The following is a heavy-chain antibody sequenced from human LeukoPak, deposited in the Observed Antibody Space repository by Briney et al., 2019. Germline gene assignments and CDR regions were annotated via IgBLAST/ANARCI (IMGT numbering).Heavy chain of an antibody. CDR3: VTTTIFGGPGRFDP. J-gene: IGHJ5*02. Sequence: SETLSLTCTGSGGSISSYYWSWIRQPPGKGLEWIGYIYYSGSTNYNPSLKSRVTISVDTSKNQFSLKLSSVTAADTAVYYCVTTTIFGGPGRFDPWGQGTLVTVSS. CDR2: IYYSGST. V-gene: IGHV4-59*01. CDR1: GGSISSYY. D-gene: IGHD3-3*01.